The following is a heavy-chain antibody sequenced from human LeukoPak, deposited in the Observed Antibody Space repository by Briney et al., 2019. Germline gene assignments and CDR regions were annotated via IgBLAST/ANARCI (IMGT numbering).Heavy chain of an antibody. CDR3: AKEIATTPPYFDY. J-gene: IGHJ4*02. Sequence: GGSLRLSCAASGFTFSSYGMHWVRQAPGKGLEWVAVIWYDGSNKYYADSVKGRFTISRDNSKNTLYLQMNSLRAEDTAVYYCAKEIATTPPYFDYWGQGTLVTVSS. CDR2: IWYDGSNK. D-gene: IGHD5-24*01. V-gene: IGHV3-33*06. CDR1: GFTFSSYG.